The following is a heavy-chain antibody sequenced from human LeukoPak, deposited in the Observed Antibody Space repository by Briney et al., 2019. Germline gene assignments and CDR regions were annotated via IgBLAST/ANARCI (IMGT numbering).Heavy chain of an antibody. V-gene: IGHV4-4*02. J-gene: IGHJ4*02. CDR2: IYHSGTT. CDR1: GGSLSSSTW. CDR3: ARHPNYYGSG. D-gene: IGHD3-10*01. Sequence: PSGTLSLTCTVSGGSLSSSTWWNWVRQPPGKGLEWIGQIYHSGTTNYNPSLKSRVSISVDESKNQFSLNLTSVTAADTAVYFCARHPNYYGSGWGQGIQDTVSS.